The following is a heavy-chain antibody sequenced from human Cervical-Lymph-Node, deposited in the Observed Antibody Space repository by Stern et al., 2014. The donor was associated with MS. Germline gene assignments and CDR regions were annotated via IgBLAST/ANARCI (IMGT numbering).Heavy chain of an antibody. V-gene: IGHV1-2*02. Sequence: QVQLVESGAEVKEPGASVKVSCKASGYTFSDYYLHWVRQAPGQGLEWLGWFSPKSGGTIFAQKFQGRVTMTSDTSIATAYMELTRLRSDDTAVYYCARRVAAAGTHYYGLFGHWGQGTLVTVSS. CDR2: FSPKSGGT. J-gene: IGHJ4*02. D-gene: IGHD6-13*01. CDR3: ARRVAAAGTHYYGLFGH. CDR1: GYTFSDYY.